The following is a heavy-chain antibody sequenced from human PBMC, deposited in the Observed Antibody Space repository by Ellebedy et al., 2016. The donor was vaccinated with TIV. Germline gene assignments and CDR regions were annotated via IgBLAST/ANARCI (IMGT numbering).Heavy chain of an antibody. V-gene: IGHV3-49*03. CDR2: IRSKAYGGTT. CDR1: GFTFGDYA. Sequence: GGSLRLSCTASGFTFGDYAMSWFRQAPGKGLEWGGFIRSKAYGGTTEYAASVKGRFTNSSDDSKSIAYLQMNSLKTEDTAVYYCTRTSSSWYLAAFDIWGQGTMVTVSS. J-gene: IGHJ3*02. D-gene: IGHD6-13*01. CDR3: TRTSSSWYLAAFDI.